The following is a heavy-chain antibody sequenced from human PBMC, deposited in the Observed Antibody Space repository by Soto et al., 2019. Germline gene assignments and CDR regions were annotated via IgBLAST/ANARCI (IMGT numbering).Heavy chain of an antibody. V-gene: IGHV4-59*03. D-gene: IGHD3-22*01. Sequence: SDTLSLTCNDSGTSISLDHWSWIRQPPVRGLEWLRLIHYGGSGNRRPSFRSRATLSEAQSKNKLSMKLDSVSDAETAVYFCAGGREIDSFDYWGQGVVVT. CDR3: AGGREIDSFDY. J-gene: IGHJ4*02. CDR1: GTSISLDH. CDR2: IHYGGSG.